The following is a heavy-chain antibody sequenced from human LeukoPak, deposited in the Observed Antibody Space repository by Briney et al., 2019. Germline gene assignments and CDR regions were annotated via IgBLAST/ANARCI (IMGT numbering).Heavy chain of an antibody. V-gene: IGHV3-53*01. J-gene: IGHJ4*02. CDR3: ALTGITIGSYYFGY. CDR2: IYTGGRT. D-gene: IGHD3-10*01. CDR1: GFTVSHDY. Sequence: GGSLRLSCAASGFTVSHDYMSWVRQAPGKGLEWVSVIYTGGRTDYADSVKGRFTISRGNSKNTLYLQMNSLRAEDTAVYYCALTGITIGSYYFGYWGQGTLVTVSS.